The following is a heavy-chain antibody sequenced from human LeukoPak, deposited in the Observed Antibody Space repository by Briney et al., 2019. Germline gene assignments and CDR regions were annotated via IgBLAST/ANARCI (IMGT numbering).Heavy chain of an antibody. V-gene: IGHV3-53*01. CDR2: IYSGGST. CDR1: EFSVGSNY. J-gene: IGHJ4*02. D-gene: IGHD1-26*01. Sequence: GGFLRLSCAASEFSVGSNYMTWVRQAPGKGLEWVSLIYSGGSTYYADSVKGRFTISRDNAKNSLYLQMNSLRAEDTALYYCASGGIYYGAAFDFWGQGTLVTVFS. CDR3: ASGGIYYGAAFDF.